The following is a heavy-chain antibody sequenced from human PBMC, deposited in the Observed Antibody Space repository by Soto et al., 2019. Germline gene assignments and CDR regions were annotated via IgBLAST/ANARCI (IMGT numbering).Heavy chain of an antibody. CDR1: GYSFTNYW. D-gene: IGHD6-6*01. CDR3: ARNIADRRGFYGVDV. J-gene: IGHJ6*02. Sequence: GESLKISCKASGYSFTNYWISWVRQMPGKGLEWMGRIDPSDSYTNYSPSFQGHVTISADKSISTAYLQWSSLKASDTAMYYCARNIADRRGFYGVDVWGQGTTVTVSS. CDR2: IDPSDSYT. V-gene: IGHV5-10-1*01.